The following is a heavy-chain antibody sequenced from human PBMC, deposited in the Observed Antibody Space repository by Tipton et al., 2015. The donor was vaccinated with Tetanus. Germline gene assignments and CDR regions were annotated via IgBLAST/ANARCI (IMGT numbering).Heavy chain of an antibody. CDR1: GYIFNNYW. CDR3: ARAHCTDGVCNFDF. J-gene: IGHJ4*02. CDR2: IYPGDSDI. V-gene: IGHV5-51*01. Sequence: QLVQSGGEVKKPGESLKISCKGSGYIFNNYWIGWVRQKPGKGLEWMGIIYPGDSDIRYSPSFQGQVTISVDKSINTAYRQWSSLKASDTSMFYCARAHCTDGVCNFDFWGQGALVTVAS. D-gene: IGHD2-8*01.